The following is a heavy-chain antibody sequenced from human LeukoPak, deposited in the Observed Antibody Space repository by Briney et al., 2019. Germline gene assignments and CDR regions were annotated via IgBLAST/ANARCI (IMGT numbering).Heavy chain of an antibody. V-gene: IGHV4-31*03. D-gene: IGHD4-17*01. CDR2: IYYSGST. CDR1: GGSISSGGYY. Sequence: SETLSLTCTVSGGSISSGGYYWSWIRQRPGKGLEWIGYIYYSGSTYYNPSLKSRVTISVDTSKNQFPLKLSSVTAADTAVYYCARGDYGTPDVWGQGTTVTVSS. J-gene: IGHJ6*02. CDR3: ARGDYGTPDV.